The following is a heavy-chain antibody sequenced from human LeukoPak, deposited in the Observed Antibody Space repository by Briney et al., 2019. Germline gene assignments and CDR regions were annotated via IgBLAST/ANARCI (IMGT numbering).Heavy chain of an antibody. CDR2: ISSSSSYI. V-gene: IGHV3-21*01. CDR3: ARVRSSSWADAFDI. J-gene: IGHJ3*02. D-gene: IGHD6-13*01. CDR1: GFTLSSYS. Sequence: PGGSLRLSCAASGFTLSSYSMNWVRQAPGKGLEWVSSISSSSSYIYYADSVKGRFTISRDNAKNSLYLQMNSLRAEDTAVYYCARVRSSSWADAFDIWGQGTMVTVSS.